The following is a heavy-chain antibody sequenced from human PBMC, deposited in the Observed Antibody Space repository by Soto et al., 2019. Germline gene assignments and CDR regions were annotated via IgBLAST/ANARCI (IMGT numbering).Heavy chain of an antibody. V-gene: IGHV3-7*01. CDR3: AKTAAGDYFDY. CDR2: TNRDGSQA. D-gene: IGHD6-13*01. CDR1: GFTFRNYW. Sequence: SGESLKISCAASGFTFRNYWMSWVRQAAGRGLEWVANTNRDGSQAYYVDSVKGRFTISRDNSKNTLYLQMNSLRAEDTAVYYCAKTAAGDYFDYWGQGTLVTVSS. J-gene: IGHJ4*02.